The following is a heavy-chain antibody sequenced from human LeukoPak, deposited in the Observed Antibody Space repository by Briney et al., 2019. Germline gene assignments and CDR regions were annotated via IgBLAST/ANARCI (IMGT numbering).Heavy chain of an antibody. CDR1: GDSINSGGYY. CDR3: ARGLKLFDP. J-gene: IGHJ5*02. D-gene: IGHD6-6*01. CDR2: IYYSGSA. V-gene: IGHV4-31*03. Sequence: PSETLSLTCSVSGDSINSGGYYWSWIRRHPGKGLEWIGDIYYSGSASYNPSLKSRVSISLDTSKNQFSLRMSSVTAADTAVYYCARGLKLFDPWGQGTLVTVSS.